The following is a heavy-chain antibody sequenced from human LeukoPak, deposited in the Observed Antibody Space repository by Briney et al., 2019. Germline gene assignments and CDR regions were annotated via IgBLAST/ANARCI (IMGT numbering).Heavy chain of an antibody. Sequence: GRSLRLSCAASGLTFSSYAMHWVRQAPGKGLEWVAVISYDGSNKYYADSVRGRFTISRDNSKNTVYLQMNSLRTEDTAVYYCAKERTRVSGGWTWGQGTLVTVSS. D-gene: IGHD5/OR15-5a*01. V-gene: IGHV3-30*04. CDR2: ISYDGSNK. CDR3: AKERTRVSGGWT. J-gene: IGHJ5*02. CDR1: GLTFSSYA.